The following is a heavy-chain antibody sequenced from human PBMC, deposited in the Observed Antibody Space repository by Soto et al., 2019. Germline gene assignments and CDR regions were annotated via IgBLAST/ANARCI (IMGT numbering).Heavy chain of an antibody. CDR3: ARLPHRGMDV. Sequence: SETLSLTCTVSGGSISSSSYYWGWIRQPPGKGLEWIGSIYYSGSTYYSPSLKSRVTISVDTSKNQFSLKLSSVTAADTAVYYCARLPHRGMDVWGQGTTVTVSS. V-gene: IGHV4-39*01. CDR1: GGSISSSSYY. J-gene: IGHJ6*02. CDR2: IYYSGST.